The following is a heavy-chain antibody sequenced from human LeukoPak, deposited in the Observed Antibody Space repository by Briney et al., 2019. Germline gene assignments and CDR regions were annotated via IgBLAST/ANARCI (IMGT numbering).Heavy chain of an antibody. CDR2: IYHSGST. Sequence: SETLSLTCTVSGYSISNGYYWGWIRQPPGKGLEWIGSIYHSGSTYYNPSLKSRGTISVETSKNQFSLKLSSVAAEDTAVYYCARGYDGSGYYYRNWYFDLWGRGTLVTVSS. CDR1: GYSISNGYY. V-gene: IGHV4-38-2*02. J-gene: IGHJ2*01. CDR3: ARGYDGSGYYYRNWYFDL. D-gene: IGHD3-22*01.